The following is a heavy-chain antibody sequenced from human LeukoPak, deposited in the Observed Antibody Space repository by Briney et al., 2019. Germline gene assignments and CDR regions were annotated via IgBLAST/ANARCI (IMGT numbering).Heavy chain of an antibody. CDR3: AKMDDYYGSGSSFDY. J-gene: IGHJ4*02. D-gene: IGHD3-10*01. CDR2: ISYDGSNK. CDR1: GFTFSSYA. V-gene: IGHV3-30-3*02. Sequence: GGSLRLSCAASGFTFSSYAMHWVRQAPGKGLEWVAVISYDGSNKYYADSVKGRFTISRDNSKNTLYLQMNSLRAEDTAVYYCAKMDDYYGSGSSFDYWGQGTLVTVSS.